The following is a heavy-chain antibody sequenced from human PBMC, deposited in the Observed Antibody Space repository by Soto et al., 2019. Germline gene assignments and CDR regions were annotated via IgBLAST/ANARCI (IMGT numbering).Heavy chain of an antibody. J-gene: IGHJ5*02. CDR3: ARIESIARNWFDP. CDR2: IDPVDSYT. Sequence: GESLKISCKGSGYSFTNYWIRWVRRMPGKGLEWMGNIDPVDSYTNYGPSFQGHVTFSVDTSISTAYLQWSSLKASDTAMYYCARIESIARNWFDPWGQGTLVTVSS. CDR1: GYSFTNYW. D-gene: IGHD6-13*01. V-gene: IGHV5-10-1*01.